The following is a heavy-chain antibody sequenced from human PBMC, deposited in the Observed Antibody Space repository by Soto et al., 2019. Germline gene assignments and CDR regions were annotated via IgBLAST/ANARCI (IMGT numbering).Heavy chain of an antibody. CDR3: ATNLLNLYCGTTSCYGSDF. J-gene: IGHJ4*02. D-gene: IGHD2-2*01. V-gene: IGHV3-11*01. CDR1: GFTFSDYY. CDR2: ISTGGSTI. Sequence: QVQLVESGGGLVKPGGSLRLSCAASGFTFSDYYMNWIRQAPGKGLEWVSYISTGGSTIYYADSVKGRFTISRDNAKHSLYLQMNSLRVDDTAVYYCATNLLNLYCGTTSCYGSDFWGQGTLVTVSS.